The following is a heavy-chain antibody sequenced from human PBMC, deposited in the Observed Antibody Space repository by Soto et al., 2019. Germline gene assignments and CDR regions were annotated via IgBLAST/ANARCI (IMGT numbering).Heavy chain of an antibody. D-gene: IGHD3-22*01. V-gene: IGHV3-23*01. J-gene: IGHJ4*02. Sequence: GGSLRLSCVASGFSLSNYAMSWVRQAPGKGLEWVSGISESGGSTYYADSVKGRFTISRDNSKNTVFLQINSLRAEDTAVYYCATRNYFDRSGYYYYYFDYWGQGALVTVSS. CDR1: GFSLSNYA. CDR2: ISESGGST. CDR3: ATRNYFDRSGYYYYYFDY.